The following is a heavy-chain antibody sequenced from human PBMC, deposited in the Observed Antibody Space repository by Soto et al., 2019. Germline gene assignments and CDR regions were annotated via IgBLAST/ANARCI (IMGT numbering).Heavy chain of an antibody. D-gene: IGHD4-17*01. CDR3: AKSAPMDAGDKYYYDF. V-gene: IGHV1-69*13. CDR1: VCTFSTFG. Sequence: SVNVSCKASVCTFSTFGISWVRQAPGQGLEWMGGIIPFFGTARYSQKVDDRITITADESTNTVYMDLRSLTSEDTAIYYCAKSAPMDAGDKYYYDFWGQGALVTVSS. CDR2: IIPFFGTA. J-gene: IGHJ4*02.